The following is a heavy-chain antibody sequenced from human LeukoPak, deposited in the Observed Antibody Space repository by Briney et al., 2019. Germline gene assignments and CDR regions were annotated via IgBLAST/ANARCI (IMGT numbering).Heavy chain of an antibody. CDR1: GYTFTSYG. CDR3: ARVGGTGSYFSYYYYYYMDV. CDR2: ISAYNGNT. V-gene: IGHV1-18*01. J-gene: IGHJ6*03. D-gene: IGHD1-26*01. Sequence: GASVKVSCKASGYTFTSYGISWVRQAPGQGLEWMGWISAYNGNTNYAQKLQGRVTMTTDTSTSTAYMELRSLRSDDTAVYYCARVGGTGSYFSYYYYYYMDVWGKGTTVTISS.